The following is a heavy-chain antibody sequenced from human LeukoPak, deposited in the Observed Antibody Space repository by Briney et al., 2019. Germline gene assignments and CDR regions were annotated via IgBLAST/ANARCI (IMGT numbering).Heavy chain of an antibody. D-gene: IGHD2-21*02. CDR2: IYNSGST. CDR3: ARAFRAGGNSRLLAFDI. J-gene: IGHJ3*02. CDR1: GGSISSGGYY. V-gene: IGHV4-31*03. Sequence: SETLSLTCTVSGGSISSGGYYWSWVRQHPGKGLEWIGHIYNSGSTSYSPPLKSRVTISIDTSKNQFFLRLSSVTAADTAVYYCARAFRAGGNSRLLAFDIWGQGTMVTVSS.